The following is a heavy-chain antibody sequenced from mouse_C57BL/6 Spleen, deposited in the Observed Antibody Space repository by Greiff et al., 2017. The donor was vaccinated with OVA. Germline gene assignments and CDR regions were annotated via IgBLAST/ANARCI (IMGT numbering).Heavy chain of an antibody. CDR2: ISSGGSYT. CDR3: ARSTHNYFDY. V-gene: IGHV5-6*01. D-gene: IGHD6-1*01. J-gene: IGHJ2*01. CDR1: GFTFSSYG. Sequence: EVKLMESGGDLVKPGGSLKLSCAASGFTFSSYGMSWVRQTPDKRLEWVATISSGGSYTYYPDSVKGRFTISRDNAKNTLYLQMSSLKSEDTAMYYCARSTHNYFDYWGQGTTLTVSS.